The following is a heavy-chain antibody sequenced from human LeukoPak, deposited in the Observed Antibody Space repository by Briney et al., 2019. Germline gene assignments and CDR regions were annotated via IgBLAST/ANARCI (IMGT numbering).Heavy chain of an antibody. Sequence: PSETLSLTCTVSGGSICTYYWSWLRQSPGKGLEWIGYIYVTGTRYNPYLQSRVTISIDRSRNQFFLEMSTVTAADTAVYYCARHIGGGIEDMDVWGKGTKVTVSS. CDR1: GGSICTYY. D-gene: IGHD3-16*02. J-gene: IGHJ6*03. CDR3: ARHIGGGIEDMDV. CDR2: IYVTGT. V-gene: IGHV4-59*08.